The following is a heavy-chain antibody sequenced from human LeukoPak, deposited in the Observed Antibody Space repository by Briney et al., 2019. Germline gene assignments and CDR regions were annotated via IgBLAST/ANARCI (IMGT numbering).Heavy chain of an antibody. Sequence: GGSLRLSCAASGFSFNSYDMHWVRHATGKGLEWVSGISTSGDTDYAGSVKGRFTISREDAKNSLFLQMNSLRAGDTAVYYCARDHVTVVRGVINEYYYYGQDVWGQGTMVTVSS. J-gene: IGHJ6*02. CDR2: ISTSGDT. CDR3: ARDHVTVVRGVINEYYYYGQDV. D-gene: IGHD3-10*01. CDR1: GFSFNSYD. V-gene: IGHV3-13*01.